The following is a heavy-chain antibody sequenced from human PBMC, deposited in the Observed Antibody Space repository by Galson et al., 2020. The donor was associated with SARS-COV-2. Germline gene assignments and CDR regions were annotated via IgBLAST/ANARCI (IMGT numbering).Heavy chain of an antibody. Sequence: ETLSLTCTVSGGSISSSSYYWGWIRQPPGKGLEWIGSIYYSGSTYYNPSLKSRVTISVDTSKNQFSLKLSSVTAADTAVYYCARDRYSGYDRGIDYWGQGTLVTVSS. CDR2: IYYSGST. CDR3: ARDRYSGYDRGIDY. D-gene: IGHD5-12*01. CDR1: GGSISSSSYY. V-gene: IGHV4-39*07. J-gene: IGHJ4*02.